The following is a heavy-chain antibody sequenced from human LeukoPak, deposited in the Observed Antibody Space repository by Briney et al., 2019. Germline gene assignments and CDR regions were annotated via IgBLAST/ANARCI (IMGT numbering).Heavy chain of an antibody. V-gene: IGHV3-74*01. CDR2: INSDGSST. Sequence: GGSLRLSCAASGFTFSSYWMHWVRQAPGKGLVWVSRINSDGSSTSYADSVKGRFTISRDNAKNTLYLQMNSLRAEDTAMYYCARGAHLLRYFDWLSSFDYWGQGTLVTVSS. CDR1: GFTFSSYW. D-gene: IGHD3-9*01. J-gene: IGHJ4*02. CDR3: ARGAHLLRYFDWLSSFDY.